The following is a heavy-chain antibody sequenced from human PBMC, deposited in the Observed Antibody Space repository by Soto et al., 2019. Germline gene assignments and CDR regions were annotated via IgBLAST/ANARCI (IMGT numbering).Heavy chain of an antibody. V-gene: IGHV1-2*02. CDR2: INPNSGGT. J-gene: IGHJ4*02. D-gene: IGHD2-2*01. CDR1: GYTFTGYY. Sequence: GASVKVSCKASGYTFTGYYMHWVRQAPGQGLEWMGWINPNSGGTNYAQKFQGRVTMTRDTSISTAYMELSRLRSDDTAVYYCARGGPIVVVPAAIVYYFDYWGQGTLVTVSS. CDR3: ARGGPIVVVPAAIVYYFDY.